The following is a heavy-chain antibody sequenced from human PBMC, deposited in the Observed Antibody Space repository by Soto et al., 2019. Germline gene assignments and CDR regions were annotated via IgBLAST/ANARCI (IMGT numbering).Heavy chain of an antibody. J-gene: IGHJ5*02. D-gene: IGHD1-7*01. CDR1: GYTFTSYG. CDR2: ISAYNGNT. V-gene: IGHV1-18*01. Sequence: ASVKVSCKASGYTFTSYGISWVRQAPGQGLEWMGWISAYNGNTNYAQKLQGRVTMTTDTSTSTAYMELRSLRSDDTAVYYCAREGSYNWNYGWFDPWGQGTLVTVSS. CDR3: AREGSYNWNYGWFDP.